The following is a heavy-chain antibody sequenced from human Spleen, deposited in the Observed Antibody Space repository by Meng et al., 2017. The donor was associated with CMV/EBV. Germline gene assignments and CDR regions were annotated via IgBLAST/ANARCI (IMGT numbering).Heavy chain of an antibody. CDR1: GYTFTGYY. Sequence: ASVKVSCKASGYTFTGYYIHWVRQAPGQGLEWMGWIDPNSDGPNYAQKFQGRVTMTRDTSISTAYMELSRLRSDDTAVYYCARDLRPGTTIFGVRSVHYGMDVWGQGTTVTVSS. J-gene: IGHJ6*02. CDR3: ARDLRPGTTIFGVRSVHYGMDV. V-gene: IGHV1-2*02. D-gene: IGHD3-3*01. CDR2: IDPNSDGP.